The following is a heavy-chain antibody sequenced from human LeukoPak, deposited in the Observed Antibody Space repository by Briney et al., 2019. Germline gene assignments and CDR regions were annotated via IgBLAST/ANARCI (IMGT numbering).Heavy chain of an antibody. D-gene: IGHD6-13*01. J-gene: IGHJ5*02. CDR3: ARAGMDSSSWCGGVFCWFVP. Sequence: SSVNLSLNSSGYTFTGYYMYWVRLPHAQGLEWKGRINPNRGGTNYAKKFQGRVTMTRDTSISTAYMELSRLRYDDTAGYCCARAGMDSSSWCGGVFCWFVPWGQGTLVTVSS. V-gene: IGHV1-2*02. CDR1: GYTFTGYY. CDR2: INPNRGGT.